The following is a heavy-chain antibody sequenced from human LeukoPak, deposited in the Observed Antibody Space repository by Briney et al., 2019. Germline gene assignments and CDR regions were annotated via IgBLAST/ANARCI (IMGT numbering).Heavy chain of an antibody. J-gene: IGHJ5*02. CDR3: AKDRCVRSSTSCDADFGP. Sequence: PGGSLRLSCAASGFTFSSYAMSWVRQAPGKGVEGVSAVSGSGGSTYYAESVKGRFTISRDNSKNTLYLQMNSLRAEDTAVYSCAKDRCVRSSTSCDADFGPWGQGTLVTVSS. V-gene: IGHV3-23*01. CDR1: GFTFSSYA. D-gene: IGHD2-2*01. CDR2: VSGSGGST.